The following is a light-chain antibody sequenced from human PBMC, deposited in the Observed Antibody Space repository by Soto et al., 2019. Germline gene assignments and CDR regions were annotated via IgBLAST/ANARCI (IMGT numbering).Light chain of an antibody. CDR2: DVT. J-gene: IGKJ3*01. CDR3: QSLFT. CDR1: QSVSNY. Sequence: EIVLRQSPATLSLSPGERATLSCRASQSVSNYLAWYQQKPGQAPRLLIYDVTNRATGIPARFSGRGSGTDITLAISSLETEDFTVYYCQSLFTFGPGNKVPIK. V-gene: IGKV3-11*01.